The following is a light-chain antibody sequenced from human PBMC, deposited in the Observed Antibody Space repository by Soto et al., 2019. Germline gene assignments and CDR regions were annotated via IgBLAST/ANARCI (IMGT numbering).Light chain of an antibody. J-gene: IGLJ1*01. CDR3: QSYDSSNQRV. Sequence: NFMLTQPHSVSESPGKTVTISCTRSSGSIASNYVQWYQQRPGSAPTTVIYEDNQRPSGVPDRFSGSIDSSSNSASLTISGLKTEDEADYYCQSYDSSNQRVFGTGTKPPS. CDR1: SGSIASNY. CDR2: EDN. V-gene: IGLV6-57*04.